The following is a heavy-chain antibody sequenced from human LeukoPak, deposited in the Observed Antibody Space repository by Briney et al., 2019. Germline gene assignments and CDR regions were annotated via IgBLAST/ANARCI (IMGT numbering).Heavy chain of an antibody. CDR1: GFTFSSYW. D-gene: IGHD3-10*01. CDR3: ARDALEYYYGSGSPHLY. V-gene: IGHV3-7*01. CDR2: IKQDGSEK. J-gene: IGHJ4*02. Sequence: SGGSLRLSCAASGFTFSSYWMSWVRQAPGKGLEWVANIKQDGSEKYYVDSVKGRFTISRDNAKNSLYLQMNSLRAEDTAVYYCARDALEYYYGSGSPHLYWGQGTLVTVSS.